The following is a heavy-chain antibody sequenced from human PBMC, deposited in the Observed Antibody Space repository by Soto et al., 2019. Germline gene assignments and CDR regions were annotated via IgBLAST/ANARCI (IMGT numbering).Heavy chain of an antibody. D-gene: IGHD3-22*01. CDR3: GSLRGGFLLFYDSSGLRSFDY. CDR1: GGSFSGYY. CDR2: INHSGST. V-gene: IGHV4-34*01. J-gene: IGHJ4*02. Sequence: SDTLSLTCAVYGGSFSGYYGSWIRQPPGKGLKWIGEINHSGSTNYNPSLKSRVTISVDTSKNQFSMKLTSVTAADTAVYYCGSLRGGFLLFYDSSGLRSFDYWGQGTLVSVSS.